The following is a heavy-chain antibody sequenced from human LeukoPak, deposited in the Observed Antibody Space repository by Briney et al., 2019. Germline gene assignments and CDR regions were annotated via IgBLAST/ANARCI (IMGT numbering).Heavy chain of an antibody. CDR1: GFTFSGYA. D-gene: IGHD1-1*01. V-gene: IGHV3-23*01. CDR3: QKEQLGGGGWFDP. J-gene: IGHJ5*02. Sequence: GGPLRLSCAASGFTFSGYAMSWVRLTPGKGLEWVSGISAGGGSTYYADSVKGRFTISRDNSKNTLYLQMNSLRAEDTAVYYCQKEQLGGGGWFDPWGPGALVTVSS. CDR2: ISAGGGST.